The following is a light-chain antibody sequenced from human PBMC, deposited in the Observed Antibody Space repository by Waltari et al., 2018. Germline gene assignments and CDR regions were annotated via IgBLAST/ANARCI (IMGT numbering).Light chain of an antibody. V-gene: IGLV2-23*01. J-gene: IGLJ2*01. CDR3: CSYAGSNTWV. CDR2: EDT. CDR1: STCVGSYDF. Sequence: QSALTPPASVSGSPGQSITIPCPGPSTCVGSYDFVSWYQHHPGKAPKVMIYEDTKRPSGVSNRFSGSRSANTASLTLSGLQAEDEADYYCCSYAGSNTWVFGGGTKLTVL.